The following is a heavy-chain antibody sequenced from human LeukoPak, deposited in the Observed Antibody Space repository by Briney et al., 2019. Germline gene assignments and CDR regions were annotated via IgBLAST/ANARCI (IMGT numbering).Heavy chain of an antibody. D-gene: IGHD3-16*01. Sequence: GGSLRLSCATSGFNFFTDYMGWVCQVPGQGLEWVSRINTDGTVTYYADSVKGRFTISRDNVKKTPSLQMDSLRAEDTAIYYCTKEQSRMLQDAFDFWGQGTMVTVSS. V-gene: IGHV3-74*01. J-gene: IGHJ3*01. CDR1: GFNFFTDY. CDR3: TKEQSRMLQDAFDF. CDR2: INTDGTVT.